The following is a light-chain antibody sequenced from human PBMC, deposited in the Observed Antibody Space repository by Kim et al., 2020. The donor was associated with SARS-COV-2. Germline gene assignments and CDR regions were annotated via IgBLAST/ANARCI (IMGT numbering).Light chain of an antibody. CDR1: SGSIDSNY. V-gene: IGLV6-57*03. J-gene: IGLJ3*02. Sequence: NFMLTQPHSVSESPGKTVTISCTRSSGSIDSNYVQWYHQRPGSAPTTVIYEDHQRPSGVPDRFSGSIDSSSNSASLTISGLKTEDEADYYCQSYDSSNQVFGGGTQLTVL. CDR2: EDH. CDR3: QSYDSSNQV.